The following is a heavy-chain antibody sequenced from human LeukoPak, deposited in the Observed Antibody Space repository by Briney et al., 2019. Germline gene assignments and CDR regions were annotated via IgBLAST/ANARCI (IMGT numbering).Heavy chain of an antibody. CDR2: INPNSGGT. D-gene: IGHD3-22*01. V-gene: IGHV1-2*02. CDR3: AGQNYYDSSDWFDP. J-gene: IGHJ5*02. CDR1: GYTFTGYY. Sequence: ASVKVSCKASGYTFTGYYMHWVRQAPGQGLEWMGWINPNSGGTNYARKFQGRVTMTRDTSISTAYMELSRLRSDDTAVYYCAGQNYYDSSDWFDPWGQGTLVTVSS.